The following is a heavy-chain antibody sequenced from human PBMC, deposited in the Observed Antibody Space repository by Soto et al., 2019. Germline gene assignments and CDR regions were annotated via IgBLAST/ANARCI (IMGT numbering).Heavy chain of an antibody. CDR2: VYSSGTT. D-gene: IGHD2-2*01. J-gene: IGHJ4*02. CDR1: GGSINSYW. Sequence: SETLSLTCSVSGGSINSYWWSWIRQPAGKGLEWIGCVYSSGTTDYNPSLNSRATMSVETSKNQFSLKLTSVTAADTAVYYCARDIGSYAYAEGYWGQGIQVTVSS. V-gene: IGHV4-4*07. CDR3: ARDIGSYAYAEGY.